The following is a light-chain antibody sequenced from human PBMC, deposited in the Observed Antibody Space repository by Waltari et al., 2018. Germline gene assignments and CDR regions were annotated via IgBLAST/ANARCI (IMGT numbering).Light chain of an antibody. V-gene: IGKV3-11*01. Sequence: VLTQSPATLSLSPGDSATLSCRASQSVGGFLAWYQQKPGQAPRLLIYDASSRATGVPGRFSGSGSGTDFTLTISSLQPEDFAVYYCQQRSDWPPLTFGGGTKVEMK. CDR2: DAS. CDR1: QSVGGF. J-gene: IGKJ4*01. CDR3: QQRSDWPPLT.